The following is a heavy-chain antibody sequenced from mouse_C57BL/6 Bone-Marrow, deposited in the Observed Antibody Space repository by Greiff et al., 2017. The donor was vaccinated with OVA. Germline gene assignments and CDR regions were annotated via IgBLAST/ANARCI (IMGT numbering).Heavy chain of an antibody. D-gene: IGHD4-1*01. V-gene: IGHV1-52*01. CDR1: GYTFTSYW. CDR2: IDPSDSET. CDR3: ARVRDWERWYFDV. Sequence: QVQLQQPGAELVRPGSSVKLSCKASGYTFTSYWMHWVKQRPIQGLEWIGNIDPSDSETHYNQKFKDKATLTVDKSSSTAYMQLSSLTSEDSAVYYCARVRDWERWYFDVWGTGTTVTVSS. J-gene: IGHJ1*03.